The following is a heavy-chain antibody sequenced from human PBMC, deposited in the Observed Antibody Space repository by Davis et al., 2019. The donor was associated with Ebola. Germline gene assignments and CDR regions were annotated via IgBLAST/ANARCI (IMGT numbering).Heavy chain of an antibody. J-gene: IGHJ4*02. CDR2: IIPIFGTA. CDR1: GGTFSSYA. CDR3: ATLDYDGTCSY. V-gene: IGHV1-69*05. D-gene: IGHD4-17*01. Sequence: SVKVSCKASGGTFSSYAISWVRQAPGQGLEWMGGIIPIFGTANYAQKLQGRVTMTTDTSTGTAYMELRSLRSDDTAVYYCATLDYDGTCSYWGQGTLVTVSS.